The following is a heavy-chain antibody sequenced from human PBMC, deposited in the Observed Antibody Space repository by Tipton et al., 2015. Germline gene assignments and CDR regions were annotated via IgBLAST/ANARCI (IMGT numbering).Heavy chain of an antibody. J-gene: IGHJ1*01. CDR3: ARGGLDGFQV. CDR2: IYDSGST. D-gene: IGHD3/OR15-3a*01. CDR1: GGSFSSGVHS. Sequence: LRLSCTVSGGSFSSGVHSWNWVRQPPGKGLEWLGNIYDSGSTSYNPSLESRVTISVDRSRRQYFLRLTSVTAADSAVYFCARGGLDGFQVWGQGTPVTVSS. V-gene: IGHV4-30-2*01.